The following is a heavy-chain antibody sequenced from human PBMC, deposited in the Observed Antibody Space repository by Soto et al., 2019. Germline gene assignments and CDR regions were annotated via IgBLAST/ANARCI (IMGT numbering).Heavy chain of an antibody. Sequence: GGSLRLSCAASGFTFSSYAMTWVRQAPGKGLDWVSAISGSGGPTFYADSVKGRFTISRDKSKNTMYLQMNSLRAEDTAVYYCAKVYSNYVVDYFDYWGQGTLVTVSS. D-gene: IGHD4-4*01. V-gene: IGHV3-23*01. CDR3: AKVYSNYVVDYFDY. CDR1: GFTFSSYA. CDR2: ISGSGGPT. J-gene: IGHJ4*02.